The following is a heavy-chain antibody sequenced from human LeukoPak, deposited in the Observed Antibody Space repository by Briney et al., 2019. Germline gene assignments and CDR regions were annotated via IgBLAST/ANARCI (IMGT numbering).Heavy chain of an antibody. CDR1: GGTFSSYA. D-gene: IGHD3-10*02. V-gene: IGHV1-69*13. CDR2: TIPIFGTG. J-gene: IGHJ4*02. Sequence: SVKVSCKATGGTFSSYAISWVRQAPGQGLEWVGGTIPIFGTGNYAQKFQGRVTHTADEYTSTAYMELSSLRSEDTPVCYCARDRFGSWGCSGSYWYNWGQGTVDPVSS. CDR3: ARDRFGSWGCSGSYWYN.